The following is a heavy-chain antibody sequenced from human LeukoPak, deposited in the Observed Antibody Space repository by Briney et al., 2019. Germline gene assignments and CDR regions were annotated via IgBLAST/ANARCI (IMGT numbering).Heavy chain of an antibody. CDR1: GGSISSYY. Sequence: SETLYLTCTVSGGSISSYYWSWIRQPPGKGLEWFGYIYYSRSTNYNPSLKSRGTISVDTSNNQFSLKLSSVTAADPAVYYCASERYSSSWYGWFDPWGRRTLVTVSS. V-gene: IGHV4-59*01. J-gene: IGHJ5*02. CDR2: IYYSRST. CDR3: ASERYSSSWYGWFDP. D-gene: IGHD6-13*01.